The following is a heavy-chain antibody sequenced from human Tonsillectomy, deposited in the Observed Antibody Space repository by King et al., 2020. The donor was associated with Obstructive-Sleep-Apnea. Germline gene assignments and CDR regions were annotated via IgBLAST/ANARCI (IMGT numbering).Heavy chain of an antibody. Sequence: QLVQSGSELKKPGASVKVSCKASGYTFTDYAMNWVRQAPGQGLEWMGWINTNTGNPTYAQGFTGRFVFSLDTSVSTAFLQITSLKAEDSGVYYCATGSSGWYEGFEYWGQGTLVTVSS. J-gene: IGHJ4*02. CDR3: ATGSSGWYEGFEY. D-gene: IGHD6-19*01. CDR2: INTNTGNP. CDR1: GYTFTDYA. V-gene: IGHV7-4-1*02.